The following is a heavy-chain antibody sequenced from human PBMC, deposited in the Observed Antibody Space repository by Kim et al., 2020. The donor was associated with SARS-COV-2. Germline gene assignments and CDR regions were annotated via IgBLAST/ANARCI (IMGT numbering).Heavy chain of an antibody. V-gene: IGHV3-30*03. CDR1: GFTFSSYG. J-gene: IGHJ4*02. CDR2: ISCSRGNK. D-gene: IGHD3-10*01. CDR3: ARDRMVRGVIVDYFDY. Sequence: GGSLRLSCAASGFTFSSYGMHWVRQAPGKGLEWVALISCSRGNKYYADSVKGRFTISRDNSKNTLYLQMNSLRAEDTAVYYCARDRMVRGVIVDYFDYWGKGHRVTV.